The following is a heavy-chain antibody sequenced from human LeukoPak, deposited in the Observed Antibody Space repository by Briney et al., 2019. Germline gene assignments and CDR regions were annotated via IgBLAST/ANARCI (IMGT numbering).Heavy chain of an antibody. Sequence: GASVKVSCKASGYTFTSYDINWVRQATGQGLEWMGWMNPNSGNTGYAQKFQGRVTMTRNTSISTAYMELSSLRSEDTAVYYCARGVITMVRGVRNNWFDPWGQGTLVTVSS. D-gene: IGHD3-10*01. CDR3: ARGVITMVRGVRNNWFDP. CDR2: MNPNSGNT. V-gene: IGHV1-8*02. J-gene: IGHJ5*02. CDR1: GYTFTSYD.